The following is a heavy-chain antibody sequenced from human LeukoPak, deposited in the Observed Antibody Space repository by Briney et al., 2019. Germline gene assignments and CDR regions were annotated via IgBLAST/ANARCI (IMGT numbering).Heavy chain of an antibody. J-gene: IGHJ4*02. D-gene: IGHD1-26*01. CDR1: GGSSSGYY. CDR3: ARGRWEVRFDN. Sequence: SETLSLTCAVYGGSSSGYYWSWIRQPPGKGLEWIGEINHSGSTNYNPSLKSRVTIPVDTSKNQFSLKLSSVTAADTAVYYCARGRWEVRFDNWGQGTLVTVSS. CDR2: INHSGST. V-gene: IGHV4-34*01.